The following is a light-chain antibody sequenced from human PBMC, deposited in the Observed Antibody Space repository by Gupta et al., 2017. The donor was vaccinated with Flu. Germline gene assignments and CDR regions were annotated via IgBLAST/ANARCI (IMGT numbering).Light chain of an antibody. CDR1: SSDIGGYDF. CDR2: EVS. V-gene: IGLV2-14*01. J-gene: IGLJ2*01. CDR3: TSYTSSSHVI. Sequence: QSALTQPASVSGSPGQSITISCTGSSSDIGGYDFVSWYQQYPGKVPKLMIYEVSNRPSGVADRFSGAKSGNTASLIISGLQVDDEADYYCTSYTSSSHVIFGGGTKLTVL.